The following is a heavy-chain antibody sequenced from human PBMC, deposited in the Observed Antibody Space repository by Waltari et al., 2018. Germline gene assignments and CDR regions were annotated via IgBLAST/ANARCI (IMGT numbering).Heavy chain of an antibody. CDR1: GFTFSLYC. J-gene: IGHJ5*02. V-gene: IGHV3-7*01. CDR2: IKQDGSEK. CDR3: ARLGSSSDGFDP. Sequence: EVQLVESGGGVVQPGGPLGLASAASGFTFSLYCRRRVRQTPGEGREWLDNIKQDGSEKYYVDSVKGRFTISRDNAKNSLYLQMNSMRAEDTAVYYCARLGSSSDGFDPWGQGTLVTVSS. D-gene: IGHD6-6*01.